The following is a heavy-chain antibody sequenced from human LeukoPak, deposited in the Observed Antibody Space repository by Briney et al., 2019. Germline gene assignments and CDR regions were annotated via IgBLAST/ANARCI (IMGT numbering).Heavy chain of an antibody. V-gene: IGHV4-59*01. CDR3: AREDDYVRGGMDV. D-gene: IGHD3-16*01. CDR2: IYYSGST. Sequence: SETLSLTCTVSGGSISSYYWSWIRQPPGKGLEWIGCIYYSGSTNYNPSLKSRVTISVDTSKNQFSLKLSSVTAADTAVYYCAREDDYVRGGMDVWGQGTTVTVSS. CDR1: GGSISSYY. J-gene: IGHJ6*02.